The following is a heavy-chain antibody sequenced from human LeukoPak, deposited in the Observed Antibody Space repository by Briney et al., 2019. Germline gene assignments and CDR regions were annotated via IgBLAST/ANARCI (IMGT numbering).Heavy chain of an antibody. Sequence: PGGSLRLSCAPSGFTFSNYAMSWVRQAPGKGLEWVSVVSGSGDRTYYADSVKGRFTISRDNSKNTLYLQMNSLRAEDTALYYCAKSRGRITMIVVKSKDAFDMWGQGTMVTVSS. CDR2: VSGSGDRT. V-gene: IGHV3-23*01. CDR1: GFTFSNYA. D-gene: IGHD3-22*01. J-gene: IGHJ3*02. CDR3: AKSRGRITMIVVKSKDAFDM.